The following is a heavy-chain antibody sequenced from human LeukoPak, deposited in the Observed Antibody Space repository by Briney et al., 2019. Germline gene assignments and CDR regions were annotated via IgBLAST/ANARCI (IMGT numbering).Heavy chain of an antibody. CDR1: GYTFTSYG. V-gene: IGHV1-18*01. Sequence: ASVKVSCKASGYTFTSYGISWVRQAPGQGLEWMGWISTYNGNTNYAQRLQGRVTITRNTSISTAYMELSSLRSEDTAVYYCARGDVKIAAAGHGHANIDAFDIWGQGTMVTVSS. CDR2: ISTYNGNT. J-gene: IGHJ3*02. D-gene: IGHD6-13*01. CDR3: ARGDVKIAAAGHGHANIDAFDI.